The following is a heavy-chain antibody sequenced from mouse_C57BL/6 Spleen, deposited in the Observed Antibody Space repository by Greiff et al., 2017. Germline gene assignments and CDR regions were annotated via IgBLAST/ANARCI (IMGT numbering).Heavy chain of an antibody. J-gene: IGHJ4*01. CDR3: TRGDSNYDDYYAMDY. CDR2: IDPETGGT. D-gene: IGHD2-5*01. CDR1: GYTFTDYE. Sequence: QVQLQQSGAELVRPGASVTLSCKASGYTFTDYEMHWVKQTPVHGLEWIGAIDPETGGTAYNQKFKGKAILTADKSSSTAYMELRSLTSEDSAVYYCTRGDSNYDDYYAMDYWGQGTSVTVSS. V-gene: IGHV1-15*01.